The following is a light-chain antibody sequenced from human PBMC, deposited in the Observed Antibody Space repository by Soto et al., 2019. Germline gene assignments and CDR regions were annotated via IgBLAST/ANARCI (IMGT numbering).Light chain of an antibody. CDR1: QSISSW. CDR2: KAS. V-gene: IGKV1-5*03. J-gene: IGKJ1*01. CDR3: QPYNSYPWT. Sequence: DIQMTQSPSTLSASVGDRVTITCRASQSISSWLAWYQQKPGKAPNLLIYKASSLESGVPPRFSGSESGTAFTLTISSLQPDDFATYYCQPYNSYPWTFGQGTKVEIK.